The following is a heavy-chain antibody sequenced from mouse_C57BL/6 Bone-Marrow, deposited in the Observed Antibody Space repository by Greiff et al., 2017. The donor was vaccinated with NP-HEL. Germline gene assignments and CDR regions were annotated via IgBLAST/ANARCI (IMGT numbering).Heavy chain of an antibody. CDR2: IDPNSGGT. Sequence: VQLQQPGAELVKPGASVKLSCKASGYTFTSYWMHWVKQRPGRGLEWIGRIDPNSGGTKYNEKFKSKATLTVDKPSSTAYMPLSSLTSEDSAVYYCARERRFGLLRFRYEWYFDVWGTGTTVTVSS. CDR1: GYTFTSYW. CDR3: ARERRFGLLRFRYEWYFDV. V-gene: IGHV1-72*01. J-gene: IGHJ1*03. D-gene: IGHD1-1*01.